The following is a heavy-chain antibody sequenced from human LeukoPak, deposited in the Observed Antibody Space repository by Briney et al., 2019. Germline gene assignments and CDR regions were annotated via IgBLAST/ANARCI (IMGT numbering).Heavy chain of an antibody. CDR3: ARAFRARYFDL. V-gene: IGHV4-39*01. J-gene: IGHJ2*01. D-gene: IGHD2/OR15-2a*01. CDR1: GGSITTSSYY. Sequence: KTSETLSLTCTVSGGSITTSSYYWGWIRQPLGKGLEWIGIIYYSGSTYYNPSLKGRVTISVDTSKNQFSLKLSSVTAADTAVYYCARAFRARYFDLWGRGTLVTVSS. CDR2: IYYSGST.